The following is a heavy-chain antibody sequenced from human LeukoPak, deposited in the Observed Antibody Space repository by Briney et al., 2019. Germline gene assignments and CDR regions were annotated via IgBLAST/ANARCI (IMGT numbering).Heavy chain of an antibody. J-gene: IGHJ6*03. CDR2: ISGSGGST. V-gene: IGHV3-23*01. D-gene: IGHD4-17*01. CDR1: GFTFSSYS. Sequence: GGSLRLSCAASGFTFSSYSMNWVRQAPGKGLEWVSAISGSGGSTYYADSVKGRFTISRDNSKNTLYLQMNSLRAEDTAVYYCAKDAYGTPYYYMDVWGKGTTVTVSS. CDR3: AKDAYGTPYYYMDV.